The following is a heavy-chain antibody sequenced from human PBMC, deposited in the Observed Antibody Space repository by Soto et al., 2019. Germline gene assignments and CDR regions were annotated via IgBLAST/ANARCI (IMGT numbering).Heavy chain of an antibody. Sequence: SETLSLTCTVSGGSISSYYWSWIRQPPGKGLEWIGYIYYSGSTNYNPSLKSRVTISVDTSKNQFSLKLSSVTAADTAVYYCARYDRGGMDVWGQGTTVTVSS. CDR3: ARYDRGGMDV. D-gene: IGHD1-1*01. V-gene: IGHV4-59*01. CDR2: IYYSGST. CDR1: GGSISSYY. J-gene: IGHJ6*02.